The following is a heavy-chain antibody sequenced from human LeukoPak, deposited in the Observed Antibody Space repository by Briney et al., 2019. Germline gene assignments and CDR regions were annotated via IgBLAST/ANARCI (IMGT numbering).Heavy chain of an antibody. V-gene: IGHV4-34*01. CDR2: INHSGST. D-gene: IGHD5-18*01. CDR1: GGSFSGYY. Sequence: SETLSLTCAVYGGSFSGYYWSWIRQPPGKGLEWIGEINHSGSTNYNPSLKSRVTISVDTSKNQFSLKLSSVTAADTAVYYCAREFVLGYSYQYAFDIWGQGTMVTVSS. CDR3: AREFVLGYSYQYAFDI. J-gene: IGHJ3*02.